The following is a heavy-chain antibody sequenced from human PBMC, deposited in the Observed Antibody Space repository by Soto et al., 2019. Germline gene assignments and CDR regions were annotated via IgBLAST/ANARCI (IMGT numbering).Heavy chain of an antibody. D-gene: IGHD6-13*01. V-gene: IGHV4-61*01. Sequence: PSETLSLTCTVSGDSVSSDNYYWTWIRQPPGKGLEWIGYVYSSGSTNYNPSLKSRVTISVDTSSNQFSLKLTSVTAADTAVYYCARSGGDSSSWYGAVYYYYYGMDVWGQGTTVTVS. J-gene: IGHJ6*02. CDR2: VYSSGST. CDR3: ARSGGDSSSWYGAVYYYYYGMDV. CDR1: GDSVSSDNYY.